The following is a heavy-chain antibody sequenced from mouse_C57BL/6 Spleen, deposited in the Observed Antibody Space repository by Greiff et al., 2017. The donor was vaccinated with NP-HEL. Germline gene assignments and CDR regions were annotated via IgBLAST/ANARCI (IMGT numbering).Heavy chain of an antibody. J-gene: IGHJ3*01. CDR3: ARGDYDGAY. D-gene: IGHD2-4*01. CDR2: IYPGSGST. CDR1: GYTFTSYW. V-gene: IGHV1-55*01. Sequence: QVQLQQSGAELVKPGASVKMSCKASGYTFTSYWITWVKQRPGQGLEWIGIIYPGSGSTNYNEKFKSKATLTVDTSSSTAYMPLSSLTSEDSADYYCARGDYDGAYWGQGTLVTVSA.